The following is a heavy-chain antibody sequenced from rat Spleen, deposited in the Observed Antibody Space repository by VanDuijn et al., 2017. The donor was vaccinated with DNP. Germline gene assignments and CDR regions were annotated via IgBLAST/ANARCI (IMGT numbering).Heavy chain of an antibody. CDR1: GFSLTSYT. CDR2: MFSGGNT. CDR3: ARRYYGYNYDYFDS. V-gene: IGHV2-6*01. J-gene: IGHJ2*01. D-gene: IGHD1-9*01. Sequence: QVQLKESGPGLVQPSQTLSLTCTVSGFSLTSYTVGWVRQPPGRGLEWIAAMFSGGNTYYNSALKSRLSISRDTSKSQVFLKMNSLQTEDTAIYFCARRYYGYNYDYFDSWGQGVMVTVSS.